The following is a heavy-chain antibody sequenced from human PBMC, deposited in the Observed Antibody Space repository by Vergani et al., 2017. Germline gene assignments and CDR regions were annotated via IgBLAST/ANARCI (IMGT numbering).Heavy chain of an antibody. Sequence: EVQLVQSGAEVKKPGESLKISCKGSGYSFTSYWIGWVRQMPGKGLEWMGIIYPGDSDTRYSPSFQGQVTISADKYISTAYLQWSSLKASDTAMYYCARRGVGATTASYYLDYWGQGTLVTVSS. D-gene: IGHD1-26*01. J-gene: IGHJ4*02. CDR2: IYPGDSDT. V-gene: IGHV5-51*03. CDR1: GYSFTSYW. CDR3: ARRGVGATTASYYLDY.